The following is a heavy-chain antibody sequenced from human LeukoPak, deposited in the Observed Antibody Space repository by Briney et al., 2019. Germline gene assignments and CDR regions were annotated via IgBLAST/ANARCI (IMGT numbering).Heavy chain of an antibody. J-gene: IGHJ6*03. Sequence: GGSLRLSCAASGFTFSSYNMNWVRQAPGKGLEWVSSISSSSSYIYYTDSVKGRFTISRDNAKNSLYLQMNSLRAEDTAVYYCARDYYGSGSYYYYYYYMDVWGKGTTVTVSS. CDR2: ISSSSSYI. V-gene: IGHV3-21*01. CDR1: GFTFSSYN. CDR3: ARDYYGSGSYYYYYYYMDV. D-gene: IGHD3-10*01.